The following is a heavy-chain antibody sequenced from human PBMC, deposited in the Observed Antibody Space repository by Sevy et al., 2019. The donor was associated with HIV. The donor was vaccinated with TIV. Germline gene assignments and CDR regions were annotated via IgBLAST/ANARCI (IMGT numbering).Heavy chain of an antibody. CDR2: MNRNSGNT. V-gene: IGHV1-8*01. D-gene: IGHD3-10*01. Sequence: ASVKVSCKASGYTFTSYDINWVRQATGQGLEWMGWMNRNSGNTGYAQKLQGRVTMTRNTSISTAYMELSSLRSEETAVYYWARGRAYYGSGSYSPWGQGTLVTVSS. CDR1: GYTFTSYD. J-gene: IGHJ5*02. CDR3: ARGRAYYGSGSYSP.